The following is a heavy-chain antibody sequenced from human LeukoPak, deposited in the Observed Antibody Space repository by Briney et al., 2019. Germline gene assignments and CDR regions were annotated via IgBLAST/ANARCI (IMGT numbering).Heavy chain of an antibody. CDR1: GYTFTSYG. D-gene: IGHD3-3*01. CDR2: ISAYNGNT. CDR3: AGGAYTIFGVVLDY. Sequence: ASVKVSCKASGYTFTSYGISWVRQAPGQGLEWMGWISAYNGNTNYAQRLQGRVTMTTDTSTSTAYMELRSLRSDDTAVYYCAGGAYTIFGVVLDYWGQGTLVTVSS. J-gene: IGHJ4*02. V-gene: IGHV1-18*01.